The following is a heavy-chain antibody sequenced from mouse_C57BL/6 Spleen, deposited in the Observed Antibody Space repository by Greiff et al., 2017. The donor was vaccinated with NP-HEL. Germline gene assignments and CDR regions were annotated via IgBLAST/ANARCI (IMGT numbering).Heavy chain of an antibody. V-gene: IGHV1-55*01. D-gene: IGHD2-4*01. CDR3: ARSESYYDYDDGFAY. Sequence: QVQLQQPGAELVKPGASVKMSCKASGYTFTSYWITWVKQRPGQGLEWIGDIYPGSGSTNYNEKFKSKAKRTVDTSSSTAYMQLSSLTSEDSAVYYCARSESYYDYDDGFAYWGQGTLVTVSA. CDR1: GYTFTSYW. J-gene: IGHJ3*01. CDR2: IYPGSGST.